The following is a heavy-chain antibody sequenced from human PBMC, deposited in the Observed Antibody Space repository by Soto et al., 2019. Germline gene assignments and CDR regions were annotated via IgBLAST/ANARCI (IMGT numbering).Heavy chain of an antibody. J-gene: IGHJ6*02. V-gene: IGHV1-69*01. Sequence: QVQLGQSGAEVKKPGSSVKFSCKASGGTFSSYAISWVRQAPGQGLEWMEGIIPIFGTANYAQKFQGRVTITADESTSTAYMELSSLRSEDTAVYYCARDSVRFDWLSTPPSGYGMDVWGQGTTVTVSS. CDR2: IIPIFGTA. CDR1: GGTFSSYA. CDR3: ARDSVRFDWLSTPPSGYGMDV. D-gene: IGHD3-9*01.